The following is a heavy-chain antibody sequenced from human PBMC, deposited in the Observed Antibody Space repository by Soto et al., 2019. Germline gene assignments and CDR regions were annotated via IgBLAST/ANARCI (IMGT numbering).Heavy chain of an antibody. D-gene: IGHD3-3*01. V-gene: IGHV1-69*13. Sequence: SVKVSCKASGGTFSSYAISWVRQAPGQGLERMGGIIPIFGTANYAQKIQGRVKITADESTSTAYKELSSLRSEDTAVYFCARDPYSYTSITIFGVVIPNYWGQGTLVTVSS. CDR1: GGTFSSYA. J-gene: IGHJ4*02. CDR3: ARDPYSYTSITIFGVVIPNY. CDR2: IIPIFGTA.